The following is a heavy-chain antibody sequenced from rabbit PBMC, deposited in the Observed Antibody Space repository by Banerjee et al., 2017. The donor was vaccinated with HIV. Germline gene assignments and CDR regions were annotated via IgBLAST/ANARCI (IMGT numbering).Heavy chain of an antibody. V-gene: IGHV1S45*01. J-gene: IGHJ3*01. CDR1: GFSISGYR. CDR3: ARRASSGDCVSVHTL. Sequence: QEQLKETGGGLVQPGGSLTLSCKASGFSISGYRMGWVRQAPGKGLEWIACIDAGSSGSTWYASWAKGRFTISKTSSTTVTLQMTSLTAADMATYFCARRASSGDCVSVHTLWGQGTLVTVS. CDR2: IDAGSSGST. D-gene: IGHD1-1*01.